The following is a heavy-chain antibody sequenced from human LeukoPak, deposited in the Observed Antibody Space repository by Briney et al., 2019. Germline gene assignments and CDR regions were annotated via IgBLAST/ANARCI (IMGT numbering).Heavy chain of an antibody. CDR3: AKAGDSRGFDY. J-gene: IGHJ4*02. Sequence: GGSLRLSCAASGFTFSSYAMSWVRQAPGKGLEWVSAISGSGGSTYYADSVKGRFTISRDNAKNSLYLQMNSLRAEDTALYYCAKAGDSRGFDYWGQGTLVTVSS. CDR2: ISGSGGST. CDR1: GFTFSSYA. V-gene: IGHV3-23*01. D-gene: IGHD3-22*01.